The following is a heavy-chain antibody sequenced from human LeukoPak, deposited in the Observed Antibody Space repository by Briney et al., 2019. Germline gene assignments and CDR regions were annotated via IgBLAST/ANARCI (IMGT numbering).Heavy chain of an antibody. J-gene: IGHJ4*02. D-gene: IGHD6-19*01. CDR2: ISYHGSNK. CDR1: GVTFGSYG. V-gene: IGHV3-30*03. Sequence: GGSLRLSRAASGVTFGSYGMQWVRQTPGKGLEWVAVISYHGSNKYYADSVKGRFTISRDNSKNTLYLQMNSLSAEDTAVYYCATDQYSSGWSFDYWGQGTLVAVSS. CDR3: ATDQYSSGWSFDY.